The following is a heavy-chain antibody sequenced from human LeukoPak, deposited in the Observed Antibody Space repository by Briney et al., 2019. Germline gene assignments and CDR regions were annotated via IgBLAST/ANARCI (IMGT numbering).Heavy chain of an antibody. Sequence: AGGSLRLSCAASGFTFSSYAMSWVRQAPGKGLEWVSAISGSGGSTYYADSVKCRFTISRDNSKNTLYLQMDSLRAEDTAIYYCAKIRGYSGYDLTSAFDIWGQGTMVTVSS. CDR2: ISGSGGST. CDR1: GFTFSSYA. CDR3: AKIRGYSGYDLTSAFDI. V-gene: IGHV3-23*01. J-gene: IGHJ3*02. D-gene: IGHD5-12*01.